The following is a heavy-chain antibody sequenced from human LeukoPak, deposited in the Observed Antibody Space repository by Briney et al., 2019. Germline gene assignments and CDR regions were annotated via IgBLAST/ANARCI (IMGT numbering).Heavy chain of an antibody. D-gene: IGHD3-10*01. CDR2: ISSRSDVI. CDR3: ARDGSRGYDMDY. Sequence: GGSLRLSCAASGFTFNTYNMDWVRQAPGKGLEWVSYISSRSDVIYYADSAKGRFTISRDNVKNSLYLQMNSLRAEDTAEYYCARDGSRGYDMDYWGQGTLVTVSS. V-gene: IGHV3-48*01. CDR1: GFTFNTYN. J-gene: IGHJ4*02.